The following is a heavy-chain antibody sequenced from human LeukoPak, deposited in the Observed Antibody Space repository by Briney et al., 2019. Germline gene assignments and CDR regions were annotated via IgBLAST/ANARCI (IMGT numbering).Heavy chain of an antibody. CDR2: ISGSGGST. J-gene: IGHJ4*02. Sequence: GGSLRLSCAASGFTFSSYGMSWVRQAPGKGLEWVSAISGSGGSTYYADSVKGRFTISRDNSKNTLYLQMNSLRAEDTAVYYCAKDPFYDISGYSPPHPYFAYWGQGTLVTVSS. CDR1: GFTFSSYG. CDR3: AKDPFYDISGYSPPHPYFAY. D-gene: IGHD3-22*01. V-gene: IGHV3-23*01.